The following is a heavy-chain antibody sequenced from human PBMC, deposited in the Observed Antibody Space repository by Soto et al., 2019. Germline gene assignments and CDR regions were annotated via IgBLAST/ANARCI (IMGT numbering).Heavy chain of an antibody. D-gene: IGHD3-3*01. CDR1: GYTFTSYG. Sequence: ASVKVSCKASGYTFTSYGISWVRQAPGQGLEWMGWISAYNGNTNYAQKLQGRVTMTTDTSTSTAYMKLRSLRSDDTAVYYCARCQHYDFWSGYLSPAYYYYGMDVWGQGTTVTVSS. J-gene: IGHJ6*02. CDR3: ARCQHYDFWSGYLSPAYYYYGMDV. CDR2: ISAYNGNT. V-gene: IGHV1-18*01.